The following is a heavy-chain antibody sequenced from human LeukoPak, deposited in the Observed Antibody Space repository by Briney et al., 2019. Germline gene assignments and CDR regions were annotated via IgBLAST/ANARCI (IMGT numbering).Heavy chain of an antibody. J-gene: IGHJ4*02. CDR3: ARPTTVALDY. CDR1: GFTFSDYD. V-gene: IGHV3-48*02. D-gene: IGHD4-23*01. Sequence: GGSLRLSCAASGFTFSDYDMNWVRQPPGKGLEWVSYITSSSRTINYADSVKGRFTVSRDNAKNSLYLQMNSLRDEDTAVYYCARPTTVALDYWGQGTLVTVSS. CDR2: ITSSSRTI.